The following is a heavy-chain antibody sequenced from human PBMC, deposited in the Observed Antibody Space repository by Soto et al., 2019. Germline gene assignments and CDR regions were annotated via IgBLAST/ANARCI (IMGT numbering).Heavy chain of an antibody. CDR2: IIPMFGTA. CDR1: AGTFSSYS. J-gene: IGHJ6*02. CDR3: ARGVVEVRAIGYYYYAMDA. V-gene: IGHV1-69*19. Sequence: QVQMVQSGAEVKKPGTSVKVSCKAAAGTFSSYSITWVRQAPGQGLEWMGGIIPMFGTANYAQKFQGRVTITPDQSTRIAYMEFTSLRLEDTAVYYCARGVVEVRAIGYYYYAMDAWGQGTTVTVAS. D-gene: IGHD2-21*01.